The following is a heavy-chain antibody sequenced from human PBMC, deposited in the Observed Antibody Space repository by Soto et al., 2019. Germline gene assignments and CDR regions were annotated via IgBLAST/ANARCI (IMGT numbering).Heavy chain of an antibody. J-gene: IGHJ4*02. Sequence: QVQLVQSGAEVKKPGASVKVSCKASGYTFTTYNMHWVRQAPGQGLEWMGIISPDGGSTSDAQKCQGRVTMTSDTSTSTVYMDLSSLRSDETAVYCCATRDPGHYWGQGTLVTVSS. CDR2: ISPDGGST. V-gene: IGHV1-46*01. CDR1: GYTFTTYN. CDR3: ATRDPGHY.